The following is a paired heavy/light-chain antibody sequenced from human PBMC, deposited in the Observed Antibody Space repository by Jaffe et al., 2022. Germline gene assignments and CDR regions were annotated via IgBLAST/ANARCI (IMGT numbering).Heavy chain of an antibody. CDR2: ISYDGSNK. CDR1: GFTFSSYG. J-gene: IGHJ2*01. Sequence: QVQLVESGGGVVQPGRSLRLSCAASGFTFSSYGMHWVRQAPGKGLEWVAVISYDGSNKYYADSVKGRFTISRDNSKNTLYLQMNSLRAEDTAVYYCAKEAGRDIVVVVAATDWYFDLWGRGTLVTVSS. D-gene: IGHD2-15*01. V-gene: IGHV3-30*18. CDR3: AKEAGRDIVVVVAATDWYFDL.
Light chain of an antibody. CDR3: QSADSSGTYFVV. CDR1: ALPKQY. CDR2: KDS. V-gene: IGLV3-25*03. J-gene: IGLJ2*01. Sequence: SYELTQPPSVSVSPGQTARITCSGDALPKQYAYWYQQKPGQAPVLVIYKDSERPSGIPERFSGSSSGTTVTLTISGVQAEDEADYYCQSADSSGTYFVVFGGGTKLTVL.